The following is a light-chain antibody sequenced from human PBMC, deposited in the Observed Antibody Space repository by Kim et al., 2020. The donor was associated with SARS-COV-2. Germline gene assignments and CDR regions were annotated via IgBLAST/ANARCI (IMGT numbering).Light chain of an antibody. V-gene: IGLV3-21*04. CDR3: QVWDSSSDHVV. CDR2: YDS. Sequence: APGKTARMTCGGDNIGSKSVHWYQQKPGQAPVLVIYYDSDRPSGIPERFSGSNSGNAATLTISRVEAGDEADYYWQVWDSSSDHVVFGGGTQLTVL. CDR1: NIGSKS. J-gene: IGLJ2*01.